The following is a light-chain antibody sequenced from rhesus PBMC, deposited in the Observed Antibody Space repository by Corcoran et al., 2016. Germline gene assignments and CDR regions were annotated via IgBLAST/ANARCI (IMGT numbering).Light chain of an antibody. CDR3: MQGTQLPFT. J-gene: IGKJ3*01. V-gene: IGKV2-90*01. CDR1: QSLLHSDGYTY. CDR2: LAS. Sequence: DIVMTQTPLSLPVTPGEPASISCRSSQSLLHSDGYTYLDWYLQKPGQSPQLLIYLASRRASGVPARCSGSGAGTEFTLKISRVDAEDVGVYYCMQGTQLPFTFGPGTKLAIK.